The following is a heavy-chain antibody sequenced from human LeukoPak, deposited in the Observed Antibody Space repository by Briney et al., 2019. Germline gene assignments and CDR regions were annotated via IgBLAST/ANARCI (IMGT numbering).Heavy chain of an antibody. Sequence: ASVKVSCKASGYTFTSYGISWVRQAPGQGLEWMGWISAYNGNTNHAQKLQGRVTMTTDTSTSTAYMELRSLRSDDTAVYYCARVVSYYDSSGQNWFDPWGQGTLVTVSS. D-gene: IGHD3-22*01. V-gene: IGHV1-18*01. J-gene: IGHJ5*02. CDR3: ARVVSYYDSSGQNWFDP. CDR2: ISAYNGNT. CDR1: GYTFTSYG.